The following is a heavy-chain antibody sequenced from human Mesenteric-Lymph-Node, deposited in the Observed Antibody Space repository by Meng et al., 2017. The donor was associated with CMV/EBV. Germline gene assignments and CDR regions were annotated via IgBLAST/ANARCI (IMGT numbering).Heavy chain of an antibody. CDR2: INEDGSDI. CDR1: GFTFSNHW. J-gene: IGHJ4*02. V-gene: IGHV3-7*01. D-gene: IGHD6-6*01. Sequence: GESLKISCTASGFTFSNHWMTWVRQGPGKGLEWVANINEDGSDIYYADSVKGRFTISRDNAKNSLNLQMNTLRAEDTAIYYCATTSGSSYWGQGALVTVS. CDR3: ATTSGSSY.